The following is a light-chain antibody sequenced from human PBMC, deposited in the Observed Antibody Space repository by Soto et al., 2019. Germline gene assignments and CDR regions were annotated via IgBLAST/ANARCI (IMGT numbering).Light chain of an antibody. V-gene: IGLV2-8*01. J-gene: IGLJ2*01. CDR3: SSYAGSNNLNV. CDR2: EVS. Sequence: QSALTQPPSASGSPGQSVTISCTGTSSDVGGYKYVSWYQQHPGKAPKLMIYEVSQRPSGVPDRFSGSKSGNTASLTVSGLQAEDEADYYCSSYAGSNNLNVFGGGTKVTGL. CDR1: SSDVGGYKY.